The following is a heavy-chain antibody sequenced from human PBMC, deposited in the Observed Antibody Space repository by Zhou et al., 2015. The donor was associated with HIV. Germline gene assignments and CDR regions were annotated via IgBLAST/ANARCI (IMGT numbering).Heavy chain of an antibody. Sequence: QVQLVQSGAEVKKPGSSVKVSCKASGGTFSSYTISWVRQAPGQGLEWMGRIIPILGIANYAQKFQGRVTITADKSTSTAYMELSSLRSEDTAVYYCARDPEIAAAGISYYYGMDVWGQGTTVTVSS. CDR2: IIPILGIA. D-gene: IGHD6-13*01. J-gene: IGHJ6*02. CDR3: ARDPEIAAAGISYYYGMDV. V-gene: IGHV1-69*08. CDR1: GGTFSSYT.